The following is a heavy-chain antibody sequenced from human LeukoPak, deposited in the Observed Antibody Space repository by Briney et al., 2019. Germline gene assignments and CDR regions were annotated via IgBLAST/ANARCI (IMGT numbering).Heavy chain of an antibody. CDR3: VRGVGTTSNDY. J-gene: IGHJ4*02. CDR1: GFSFSTYW. Sequence: PGGSLRLSCAASGFSFSTYWMSWVRQAPEKGLEWVATIRQDGSEKLYVDSVKGRFTISRDNAKNTLYLQMNSLRAEDTAMYYCVRGVGTTSNDYWGQGTLVTVSS. V-gene: IGHV3-7*01. D-gene: IGHD1-26*01. CDR2: IRQDGSEK.